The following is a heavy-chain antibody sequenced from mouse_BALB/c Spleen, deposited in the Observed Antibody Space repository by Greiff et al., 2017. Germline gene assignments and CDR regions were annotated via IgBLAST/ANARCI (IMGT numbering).Heavy chain of an antibody. CDR1: GFTFSSYG. V-gene: IGHV5-6-3*01. Sequence: VQLQQSGGGLVQPGGSLKLSCAASGFTFSSYGMSWVRQTPDKRLELVATINSNGGSTYYPDSVKGRFTISRDNAKNTLYLQMSSLKSEDTAMYYCARIYYGSRNWYFDVWGAGTTVTVSS. CDR3: ARIYYGSRNWYFDV. D-gene: IGHD1-1*01. J-gene: IGHJ1*01. CDR2: INSNGGST.